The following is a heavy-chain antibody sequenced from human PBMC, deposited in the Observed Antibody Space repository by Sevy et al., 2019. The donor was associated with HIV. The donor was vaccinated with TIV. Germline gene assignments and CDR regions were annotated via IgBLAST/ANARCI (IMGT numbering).Heavy chain of an antibody. V-gene: IGHV3-11*06. CDR2: ISGSSSDT. Sequence: GGSLRLSCAASGFTFSNYYMSWIRQAPGKGLEWISYISGSSSDTNYADSVKGRFTISRDNAKNSLYLQMNSLRAEDTVVYYCARDSGDSFDYWGQGTLVTVSS. CDR1: GFTFSNYY. J-gene: IGHJ4*02. CDR3: ARDSGDSFDY. D-gene: IGHD4-17*01.